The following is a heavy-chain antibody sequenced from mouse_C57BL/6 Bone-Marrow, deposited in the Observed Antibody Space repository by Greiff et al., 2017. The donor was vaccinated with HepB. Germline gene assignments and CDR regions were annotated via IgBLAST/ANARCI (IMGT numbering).Heavy chain of an antibody. CDR1: GYTFTSYW. CDR2: IDPSDSET. V-gene: IGHV1-52*01. CDR3: ARDELRLRVDY. J-gene: IGHJ2*01. Sequence: VQLQQPGAELVRPGSSVKLSCKASGYTFTSYWMHWVKQRPIQGLEWIGNIDPSDSETNYNQKFKDKATLTVDKSSSTAYMQLSSLTSEDSAVDYSARDELRLRVDYWGQGTTLTVSS. D-gene: IGHD3-2*02.